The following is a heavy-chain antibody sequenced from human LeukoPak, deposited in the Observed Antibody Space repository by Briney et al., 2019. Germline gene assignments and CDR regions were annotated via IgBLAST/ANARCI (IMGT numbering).Heavy chain of an antibody. CDR2: INPNSGGT. D-gene: IGHD6-19*01. Sequence: ASVKVSCKASGYTFTGYYMYWVRQAPGQGLEWMGWINPNSGGTNYAQKFQGRVTMTRDTSISTAYMELSRLRSDDTAVYYCAVRGVAVADYFDYWGQGTLVTVSS. J-gene: IGHJ4*02. V-gene: IGHV1-2*02. CDR3: AVRGVAVADYFDY. CDR1: GYTFTGYY.